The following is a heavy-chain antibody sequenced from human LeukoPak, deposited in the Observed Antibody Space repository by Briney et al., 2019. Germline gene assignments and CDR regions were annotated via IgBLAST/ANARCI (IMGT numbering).Heavy chain of an antibody. CDR3: ARLSTGRIWFGEFSWFDP. CDR2: LYHSGST. J-gene: IGHJ5*02. D-gene: IGHD3-10*01. CDR1: GGSISSNNW. Sequence: PSGTLSLTCAVSGGSISSNNWWSWVRQPPGKGLEWIGELYHSGSTNYNPSLKSRVTISVDTSKNQFSLKLSSVTAADTAVYYCARLSTGRIWFGEFSWFDPWGQGTLVTVSS. V-gene: IGHV4-4*02.